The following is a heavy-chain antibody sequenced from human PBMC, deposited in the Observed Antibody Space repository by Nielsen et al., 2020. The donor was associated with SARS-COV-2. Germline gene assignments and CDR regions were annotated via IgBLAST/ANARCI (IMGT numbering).Heavy chain of an antibody. V-gene: IGHV3-20*01. D-gene: IGHD3-3*01. J-gene: IGHJ4*02. CDR1: GFTFDDYG. Sequence: GGSLRLSCAASGFTFDDYGMSWVRQAPGKGLEWVSGINWNGGSTGYADSVKGRFTISRDHAKNSLYLQMNRLRAEDTALYHCATGLVDFWSGYPIDYWVQGTLVTVSS. CDR2: INWNGGST. CDR3: ATGLVDFWSGYPIDY.